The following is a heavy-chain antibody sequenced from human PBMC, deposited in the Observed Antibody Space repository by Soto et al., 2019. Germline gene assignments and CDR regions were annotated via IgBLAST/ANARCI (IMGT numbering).Heavy chain of an antibody. CDR1: GFTFSSYD. CDR2: IGTAGDT. J-gene: IGHJ4*02. Sequence: GGSLRLSCAASGFTFSSYDMHWVRQATGKGLEWVSAIGTAGDTYYPGSVKGRFTISRENAKNSLYLQMNSLRAGDTAVYYCARGRTGTTWGYFDYWGQGTLVTVSS. V-gene: IGHV3-13*01. CDR3: ARGRTGTTWGYFDY. D-gene: IGHD1-7*01.